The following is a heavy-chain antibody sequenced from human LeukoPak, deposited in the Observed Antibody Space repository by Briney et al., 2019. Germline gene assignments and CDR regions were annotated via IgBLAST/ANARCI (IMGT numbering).Heavy chain of an antibody. CDR2: LNPNSGGT. CDR3: ARDWNRYFDY. Sequence: ASVQISFKASGYTFTGYYMHWVRQAPGQGLEWMGWLNPNSGGTNYAQKFQGRVTVTRDTSIGTAYMELSRLRSDDTAVYYCARDWNRYFDYWGQGTLVTVSS. D-gene: IGHD1-1*01. CDR1: GYTFTGYY. J-gene: IGHJ4*02. V-gene: IGHV1-2*02.